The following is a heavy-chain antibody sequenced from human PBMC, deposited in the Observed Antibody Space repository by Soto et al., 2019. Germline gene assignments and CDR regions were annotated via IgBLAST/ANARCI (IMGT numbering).Heavy chain of an antibody. CDR3: ARHRFNYYDDTVYYYFDY. V-gene: IGHV1-18*04. CDR2: ISGHNGNT. J-gene: IGHJ4*02. D-gene: IGHD3-22*01. Sequence: SVKVSCKASGYIFTSYVISWVRRAPGQGPEWMGWISGHNGNTNHPQSLQGRVTMTTDTSRNTAYMELRSLRSDDTAVYYCARHRFNYYDDTVYYYFDYWGQGTLVTVSS. CDR1: GYIFTSYV.